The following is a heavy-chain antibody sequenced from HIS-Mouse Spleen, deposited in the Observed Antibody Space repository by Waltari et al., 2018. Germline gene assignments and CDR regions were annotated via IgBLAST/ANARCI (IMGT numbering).Heavy chain of an antibody. CDR1: GGSISSSSYY. J-gene: IGHJ2*01. D-gene: IGHD6-13*01. V-gene: IGHV4-39*07. CDR2: IYYSGST. CDR3: AREIPYSSSWYDWYFDL. Sequence: QLQLQESGPGLVKPSETLSLTCTVSGGSISSSSYYWGWIRQPPGKGLEWIGSIYYSGSTDYNPSLKRRVTISVDTSKNQFSLKLSSVTAAYTAVYYCAREIPYSSSWYDWYFDLWGRGTLVTVSS.